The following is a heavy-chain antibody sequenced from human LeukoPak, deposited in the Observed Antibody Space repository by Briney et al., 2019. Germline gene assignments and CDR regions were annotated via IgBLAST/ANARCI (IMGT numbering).Heavy chain of an antibody. V-gene: IGHV3-23*01. CDR2: ISGSGGST. CDR1: GFTFSSYA. J-gene: IGHJ4*02. D-gene: IGHD3-22*01. Sequence: SGGSLRLSCAASGFTFSSYAMSWVRQAPGKGLEWVSAISGSGGSTYYADSVKGRFTISRDNSKNTLYLQMNSLRAEDTAVYYCAKAHTYYYDSSGYYYNWGQGTLVTVSS. CDR3: AKAHTYYYDSSGYYYN.